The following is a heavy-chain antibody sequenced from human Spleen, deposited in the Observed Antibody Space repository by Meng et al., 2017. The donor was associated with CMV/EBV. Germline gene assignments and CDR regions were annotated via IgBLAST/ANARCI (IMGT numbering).Heavy chain of an antibody. CDR3: ARGRGYSYGYLDY. Sequence: AVSGSSIRGSSWWSWVRQPPGKGLEWIGEIYHSGSTNYNPSLKSRVTISVDKSKNQFSLKLSSVTAADTAVYYCARGRGYSYGYLDYWGQGTLVTVSS. CDR1: GSSIRGSSW. CDR2: IYHSGST. D-gene: IGHD5-18*01. V-gene: IGHV4-4*02. J-gene: IGHJ4*02.